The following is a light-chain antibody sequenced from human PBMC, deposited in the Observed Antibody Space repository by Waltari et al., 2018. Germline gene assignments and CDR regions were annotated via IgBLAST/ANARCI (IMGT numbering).Light chain of an antibody. CDR2: DVS. CDR3: SSYTLTNPVV. Sequence: QSVVTQPASVSGSPGQSISIPCTGTSHDIGANVYVSWYQPPPGRAPQLGIYDVSVRPFGVASRFFGSKSGNTASLTISGLQAEDGALYYCSSYTLTNPVVFGGGTKLTVL. CDR1: SHDIGANVY. J-gene: IGLJ2*01. V-gene: IGLV2-14*03.